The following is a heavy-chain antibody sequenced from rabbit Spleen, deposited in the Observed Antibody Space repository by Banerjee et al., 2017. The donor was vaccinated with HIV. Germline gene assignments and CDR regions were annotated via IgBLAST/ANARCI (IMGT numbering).Heavy chain of an antibody. D-gene: IGHD1-1*01. CDR2: INAATAKP. V-gene: IGHV1S45*01. J-gene: IGHJ4*01. CDR3: ARDLVGVIGWNFKL. CDR1: GFSFGDRDV. Sequence: LEESGGGLVQPEGSLTLTCKASGFSFGDRDVMCWVRQAPGKGLEWIACINAATAKPVYATWAKGRFTISRTSSTTVTLRMTSLTAADTATYFCARDLVGVIGWNFKLWGPGTLVTVS.